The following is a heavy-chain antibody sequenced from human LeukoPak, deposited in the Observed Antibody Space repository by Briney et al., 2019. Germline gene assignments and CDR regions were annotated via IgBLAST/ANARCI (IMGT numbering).Heavy chain of an antibody. CDR3: ARDRTSGYNYASDY. CDR2: ISRSSSTL. D-gene: IGHD5-24*01. Sequence: GGSLRLSCAASGFTFSSYDMNWVRQAPGKGLEWISYISRSSSTLYYADSVKGRFTISRDNAKNSLYLQMNSLRDDDTAVYYCARDRTSGYNYASDYWGQGTLVTVSS. V-gene: IGHV3-48*02. J-gene: IGHJ4*02. CDR1: GFTFSSYD.